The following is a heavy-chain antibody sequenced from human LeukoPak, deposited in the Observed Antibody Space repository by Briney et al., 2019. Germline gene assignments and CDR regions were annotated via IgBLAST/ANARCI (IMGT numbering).Heavy chain of an antibody. CDR1: GFTFSSYA. D-gene: IGHD5-24*01. CDR3: AKNKWGEMATINGIPDY. Sequence: PGGSLRLSCAASGFTFSSYAMSWVRQAPGKGLEWVAVISYDGSNKYYADSVKGRFTISRDSSKNTLYLQMNSLRAEDTAVYYCAKNKWGEMATINGIPDYWGQGTLVTVSS. V-gene: IGHV3-30*18. J-gene: IGHJ4*02. CDR2: ISYDGSNK.